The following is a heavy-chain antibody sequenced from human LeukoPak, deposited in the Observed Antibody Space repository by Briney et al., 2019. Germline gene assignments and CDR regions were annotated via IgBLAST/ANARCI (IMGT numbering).Heavy chain of an antibody. CDR3: ARVAGAAGTRGLFDY. J-gene: IGHJ4*02. CDR2: IYYSGST. Sequence: TLSLTCTVSGGSISSGGYYWSWIRQHPGKGLEWIGYIYYSGSTYYNPSLKSRVTISVDTSKNQFSLKLSSVTAADTAVYYCARVAGAAGTRGLFDYWGQGTLVTVSS. V-gene: IGHV4-31*03. D-gene: IGHD6-13*01. CDR1: GGSISSGGYY.